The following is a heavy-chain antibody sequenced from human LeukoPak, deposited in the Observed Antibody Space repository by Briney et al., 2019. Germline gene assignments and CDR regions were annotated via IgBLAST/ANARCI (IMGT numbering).Heavy chain of an antibody. J-gene: IGHJ4*02. CDR3: ARDRIKSGSYYFDY. CDR2: ISGRSSTI. D-gene: IGHD1-26*01. Sequence: GGSLRLSCAASAFTFGDYSMNWVRQAPGEGLEWVSYISGRSSTIYYADSVKGRFTISRDNAKNSMYLQMNSLRAEDTAVYYCARDRIKSGSYYFDYWGQGTLVTVSS. V-gene: IGHV3-48*01. CDR1: AFTFGDYS.